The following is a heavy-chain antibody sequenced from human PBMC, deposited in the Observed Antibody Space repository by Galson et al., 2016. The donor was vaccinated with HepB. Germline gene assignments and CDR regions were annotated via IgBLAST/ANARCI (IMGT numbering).Heavy chain of an antibody. CDR3: AKVGFSDLDY. CDR2: ISSSEEHI. CDR1: GFTFGSYA. V-gene: IGHV3-23*01. D-gene: IGHD1-26*01. J-gene: IGHJ4*02. Sequence: SLRLSCAVSGFTFGSYAMSWVRQSPGEGLEWVSSISSSEEHISYADSVKGRFTISRDNSKNTVSLLMSSLRADDTTIYYCAKVGFSDLDYWGQGTLVTVSS.